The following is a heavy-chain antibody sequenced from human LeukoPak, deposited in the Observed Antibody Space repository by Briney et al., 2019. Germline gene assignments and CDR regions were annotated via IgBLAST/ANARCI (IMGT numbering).Heavy chain of an antibody. CDR3: ARLSDVYGYAFIDY. J-gene: IGHJ4*02. D-gene: IGHD5-18*01. CDR1: GGSISSYY. Sequence: SETLSLTCTVSGGSISSYYWSWIRQPPGKGLEWIGYIYYSGSTNYNPSLKSRVTISVDTSKNQFSLKLSSVTAADTAVYYCARLSDVYGYAFIDYWGQGTLVTVSS. CDR2: IYYSGST. V-gene: IGHV4-59*08.